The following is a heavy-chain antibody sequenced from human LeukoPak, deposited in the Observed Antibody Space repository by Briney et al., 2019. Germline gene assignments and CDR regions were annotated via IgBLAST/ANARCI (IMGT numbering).Heavy chain of an antibody. V-gene: IGHV1-46*01. J-gene: IGHJ4*02. CDR1: GYTFTSYY. CDR2: INPSGGST. CDR3: ARVGPYCSGGSCYSEFGDYFDY. D-gene: IGHD2-15*01. Sequence: ASVKVSCKASGYTFTSYYMHWVRQAPGQGLEWMGIINPSGGSTSYAQKFQGRVTMTRDTSTSTVYMELSSLRSEDTAVYHCARVGPYCSGGSCYSEFGDYFDYWGQGTLVTVSS.